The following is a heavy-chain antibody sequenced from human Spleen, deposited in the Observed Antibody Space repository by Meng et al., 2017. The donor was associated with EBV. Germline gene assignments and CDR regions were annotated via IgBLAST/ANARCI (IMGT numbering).Heavy chain of an antibody. CDR3: ARDSHGYYFFDF. CDR2: IFHTGST. Sequence: LQLQESGSGLVKPSQTLSPPCTVSGDSISSGAYSWSWVRQPPGKGLEWIGYIFHTGSTYYNASLKSRVTISVDRSKHQFSLKLTSVTPADTAVYYCARDSHGYYFFDFWGPGTLVTVSS. CDR1: GDSISSGAYS. V-gene: IGHV4-30-2*01. D-gene: IGHD3-22*01. J-gene: IGHJ4*02.